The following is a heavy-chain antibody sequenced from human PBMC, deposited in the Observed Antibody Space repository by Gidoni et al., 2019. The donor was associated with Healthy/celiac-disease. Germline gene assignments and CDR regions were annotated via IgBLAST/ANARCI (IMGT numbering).Heavy chain of an antibody. CDR2: IYYSGST. D-gene: IGHD5-18*01. V-gene: IGHV4-39*01. CDR1: GGSISSSSYY. Sequence: QLQLQESGPGLVKPSETLSLTCTVSGGSISSSSYYWGWIRQPPGKGLEWIGSIYYSGSTYYNPSLKSRVTISVDTSKNQFSLKLSSVTAADTAVYYCARSGYSYYFGYWGQGTLVTVSS. J-gene: IGHJ4*02. CDR3: ARSGYSYYFGY.